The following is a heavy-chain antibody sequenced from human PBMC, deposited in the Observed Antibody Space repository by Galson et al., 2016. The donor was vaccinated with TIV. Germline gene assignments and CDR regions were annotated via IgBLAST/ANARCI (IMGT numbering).Heavy chain of an antibody. D-gene: IGHD3/OR15-3a*01. CDR1: GYSFTDYY. J-gene: IGHJ4*02. Sequence: SVKVSCKAPGYSFTDYYIHWVRQAPGQGFEWMGWVNPKSGDTNYAQKFQGRVAMTRDTSISTAYMELSRLRSDDTAVYYCARDGLDMTTAVALPDYWGQGTLVTVSS. CDR3: ARDGLDMTTAVALPDY. V-gene: IGHV1-2*02. CDR2: VNPKSGDT.